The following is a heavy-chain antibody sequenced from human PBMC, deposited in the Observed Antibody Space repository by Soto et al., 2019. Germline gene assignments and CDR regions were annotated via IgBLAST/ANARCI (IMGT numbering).Heavy chain of an antibody. CDR2: ISASGGST. J-gene: IGHJ4*02. CDR1: GFTFSSYA. Sequence: PGGSLRLSCAASGFTFSSYAMSWVRQAPGKGLEWVSGISASGGSTYYADSVKGRFTISRDNSKNTLYLQMNSLRAEDTAVYYCAKAYCSSTSCSRDYFDYWAQGTVVPVS. V-gene: IGHV3-23*01. CDR3: AKAYCSSTSCSRDYFDY. D-gene: IGHD2-2*01.